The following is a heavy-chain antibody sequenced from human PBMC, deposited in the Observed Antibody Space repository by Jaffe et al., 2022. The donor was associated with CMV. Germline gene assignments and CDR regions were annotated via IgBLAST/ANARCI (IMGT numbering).Heavy chain of an antibody. CDR1: GFTFSNAW. CDR3: TTDRAVATITWYYYGMDV. Sequence: EVQLVESGGGLVKPGGSLRLSCAASGFTFSNAWMSWVRQAPGKGLEWVGRIKSKTDGGTTDYAAPVKGRFTISRDDSKNTLYLQMNSLKTEDTAVYYCTTDRAVATITWYYYGMDVWGQGTTVTVSS. J-gene: IGHJ6*02. V-gene: IGHV3-15*01. CDR2: IKSKTDGGTT. D-gene: IGHD5-12*01.